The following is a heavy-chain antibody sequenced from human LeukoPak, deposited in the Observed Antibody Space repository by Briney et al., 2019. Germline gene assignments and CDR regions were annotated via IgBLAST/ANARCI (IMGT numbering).Heavy chain of an antibody. Sequence: PSQTLSLTCTVSGGAVSSGVYSWSWIRQTPGKGLEWIGYIYHSETTYYNPSLQSRVTISVNRSKNQFSLKLTSVTAADTAVYYCARSRTAYYRYFDSWGQGTLVTVSS. CDR3: ARSRTAYYRYFDS. D-gene: IGHD3-22*01. CDR2: IYHSETT. V-gene: IGHV4-30-2*01. CDR1: GGAVSSGVYS. J-gene: IGHJ4*02.